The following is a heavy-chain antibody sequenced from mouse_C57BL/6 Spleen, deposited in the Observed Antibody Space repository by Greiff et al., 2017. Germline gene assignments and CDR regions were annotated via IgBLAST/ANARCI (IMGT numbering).Heavy chain of an antibody. Sequence: QVHVKQPGAELVMPGASVKLSCKASGYTFTSYWMHWVKQRPGQGLEWIGEIDPSDSYTNYNQKFKGKSTLTVDKSSSTAYMQLSSLTSEDSAVYYCARYDYDVYFDVWGTGTTVTVSS. CDR1: GYTFTSYW. CDR2: IDPSDSYT. V-gene: IGHV1-69*01. CDR3: ARYDYDVYFDV. J-gene: IGHJ1*03. D-gene: IGHD2-4*01.